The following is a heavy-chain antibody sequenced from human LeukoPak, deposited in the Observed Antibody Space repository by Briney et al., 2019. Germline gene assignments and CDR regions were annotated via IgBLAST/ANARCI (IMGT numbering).Heavy chain of an antibody. Sequence: PGGSLRLSCAASGFTFSSYWMSWVRQAPGKGLEWVANIKQDGSEKYYVDSVKGRFTISRNNAKNSLYLQMNSLRAEDTAVYYCARDYYDSSGYYSLGYYFDYWGQGTLVTVSS. CDR3: ARDYYDSSGYYSLGYYFDY. CDR2: IKQDGSEK. D-gene: IGHD3-22*01. V-gene: IGHV3-7*01. J-gene: IGHJ4*02. CDR1: GFTFSSYW.